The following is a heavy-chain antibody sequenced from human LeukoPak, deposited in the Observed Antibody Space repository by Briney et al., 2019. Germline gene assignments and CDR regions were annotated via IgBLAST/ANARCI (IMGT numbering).Heavy chain of an antibody. D-gene: IGHD1-26*01. J-gene: IGHJ4*02. CDR2: IRYDGSNK. CDR3: AKDVDSGSYYFDY. CDR1: GFTFSSYG. Sequence: GGSLRLSXAASGFTFSSYGMHWVRQAPGKGLEWVAFIRYDGSNKYYVDSVKGRFTISRDNSKNTLYLQMNSLRAEDTAVYYCAKDVDSGSYYFDYWGQGTLVTVSS. V-gene: IGHV3-30*02.